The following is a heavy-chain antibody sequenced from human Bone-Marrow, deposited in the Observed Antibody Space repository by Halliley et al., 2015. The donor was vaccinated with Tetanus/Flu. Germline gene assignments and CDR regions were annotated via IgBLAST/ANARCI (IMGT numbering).Heavy chain of an antibody. J-gene: IGHJ3*01. D-gene: IGHD3-22*01. CDR3: AKDRGAHYYDRSGYGAFDV. Sequence: EVQLVQSGGGVVRPGRSLTLSCAASEYIFNTYAIHWVRQAPGKGLEWVSSISASGSRTYHADFVKGRFTVSRDNSKNTLYLQMNSLRDGDTAVYFCAKDRGAHYYDRSGYGAFDVWGQGTVVTVSS. V-gene: IGHV3-23*04. CDR2: ISASGSRT. CDR1: EYIFNTYA.